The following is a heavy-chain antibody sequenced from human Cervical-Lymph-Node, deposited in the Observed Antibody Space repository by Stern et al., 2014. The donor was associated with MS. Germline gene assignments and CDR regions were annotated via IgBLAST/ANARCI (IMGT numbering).Heavy chain of an antibody. CDR2: INPNSGGT. D-gene: IGHD5-12*01. J-gene: IGHJ4*02. Sequence: VQLVESEAEVTKPGASVKVSCKASGYTFTAYYMHWVRQAPGQGPEWMGWINPNSGGTTYAQKFQGRVTMTRDTSISTVYMELSSLRSDDTALYYCARCAGYDPFDYWGQGTLVTVSS. CDR3: ARCAGYDPFDY. V-gene: IGHV1-2*02. CDR1: GYTFTAYY.